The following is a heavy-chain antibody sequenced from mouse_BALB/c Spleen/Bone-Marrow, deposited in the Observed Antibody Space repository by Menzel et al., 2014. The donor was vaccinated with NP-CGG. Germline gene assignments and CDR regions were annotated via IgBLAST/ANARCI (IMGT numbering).Heavy chain of an antibody. V-gene: IGHV1-14*01. CDR2: INPYNDNT. Sequence: SGPELVKPGASVKMSCKASGYTFTSYVMHWVEQKPGQGLEWIGNINPYNDNTKYNEKFKGKATLTSDKSSSTAYMELSSLTSEDSAVYYCARSLYGYDWYFDVWGAGTTVTVSS. D-gene: IGHD2-2*01. CDR3: ARSLYGYDWYFDV. CDR1: GYTFTSYV. J-gene: IGHJ1*01.